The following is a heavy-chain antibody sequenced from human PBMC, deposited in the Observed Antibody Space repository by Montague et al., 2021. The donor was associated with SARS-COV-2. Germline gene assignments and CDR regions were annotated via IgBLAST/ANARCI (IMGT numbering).Heavy chain of an antibody. CDR3: ASEHIMFDRARFDY. CDR2: IYTSGST. CDR1: GGSISSGSYY. D-gene: IGHD3-22*01. V-gene: IGHV4-61*02. J-gene: IGHJ4*02. Sequence: TLSLTCTVSGGSISSGSYYWSWIRQPAGKGLEWIGRIYTSGSTNYNPSLKSRVTISVDTSKNQFSLKLSSVTAADTAVYYCASEHIMFDRARFDYWGQGTMVTVSS.